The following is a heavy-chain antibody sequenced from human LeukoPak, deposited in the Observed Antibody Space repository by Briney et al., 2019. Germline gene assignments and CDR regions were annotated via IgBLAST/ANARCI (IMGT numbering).Heavy chain of an antibody. CDR2: ISGSGGST. D-gene: IGHD1-20*01. CDR1: GFTFSSYA. CDR3: AKEGGVYLDLYYYYMDV. V-gene: IGHV3-23*01. J-gene: IGHJ6*03. Sequence: GGSLRLSCAASGFTFSSYAMSWVRQAPGKGLEWVSAISGSGGSTYYADSVKGRFTISRGNSKNTLYLQMNSPRAEDTAVYYCAKEGGVYLDLYYYYMDVWGKGTTVTVSS.